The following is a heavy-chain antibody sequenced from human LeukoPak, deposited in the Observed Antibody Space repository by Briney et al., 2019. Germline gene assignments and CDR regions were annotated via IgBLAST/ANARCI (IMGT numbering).Heavy chain of an antibody. J-gene: IGHJ2*01. CDR2: INPNTGAT. CDR3: ARYGERYGSYFDL. D-gene: IGHD3-10*01. V-gene: IGHV1-2*02. CDR1: GYTFSDYY. Sequence: ASVKVSCKASGYTFSDYYIHWVGQAPGQGLEWMGWINPNTGATNYAHNFQGRVTLTRDTSISTAYMELSRLRSDDTAVYYCARYGERYGSYFDLWGRGTLVTVSS.